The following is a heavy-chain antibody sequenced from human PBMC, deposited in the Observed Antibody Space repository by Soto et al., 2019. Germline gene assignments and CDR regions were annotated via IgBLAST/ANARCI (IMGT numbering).Heavy chain of an antibody. J-gene: IGHJ4*02. D-gene: IGHD6-13*01. Sequence: QVQLVQSGAEVKKPGASVKVSCKASGYTFTSYGISWVRQAPGQGLEWMGWISAYNGNTNYAQKLQGRVTMTPDTXXXXXXXXXXXXXXXXXXXXXXXXXXAAGXCDYWGQGTLVTVSS. CDR2: ISAYNGNT. CDR1: GYTFTSYG. CDR3: XXXXAAGXCDY. V-gene: IGHV1-18*01.